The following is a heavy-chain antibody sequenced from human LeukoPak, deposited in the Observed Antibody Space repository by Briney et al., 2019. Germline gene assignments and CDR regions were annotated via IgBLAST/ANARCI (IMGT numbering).Heavy chain of an antibody. CDR1: GGSISSGDYY. J-gene: IGHJ6*03. CDR2: IYYSGST. Sequence: SQTLSLTCTVSGGSISSGDYYWSWIRQPPGKGLEWIGYIYYSGSTNYNPSLKSRVTISVDTSKNQFSLKLSSVTAADTAVYYCARGSGQLNYYYYYYMDVWGKGTTVTVSS. D-gene: IGHD2-2*01. V-gene: IGHV4-30-4*08. CDR3: ARGSGQLNYYYYYYMDV.